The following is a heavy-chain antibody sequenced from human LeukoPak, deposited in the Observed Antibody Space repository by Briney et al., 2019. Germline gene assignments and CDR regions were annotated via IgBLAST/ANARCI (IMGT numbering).Heavy chain of an antibody. CDR3: ARGGTTHYFDY. CDR2: IIPILGIA. D-gene: IGHD4-17*01. J-gene: IGHJ4*02. CDR1: GGTFSSNT. V-gene: IGHV1-69*02. Sequence: EASVKVSCKASGGTFSSNTISWVRQAPGQGLEWMGRIIPILGIANYAQKFQGRVTITADKSTSTAYMELSSLRSEDTAVYYCARGGTTHYFDYWGQGTLVTVSS.